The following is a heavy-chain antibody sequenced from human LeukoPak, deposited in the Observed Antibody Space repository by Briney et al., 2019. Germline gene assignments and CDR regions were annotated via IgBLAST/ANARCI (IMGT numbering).Heavy chain of an antibody. Sequence: PGGSLRLSCAASGFTFSSYAMSWVRQAPGKGLEWVSAISGSGGGTYYADSVKGRFSISRDNSRNTLYLQMNSLRAEDTAVYYCAKVDDSSSSLYNWFDPWGQGTLVTVSS. D-gene: IGHD6-6*01. V-gene: IGHV3-23*01. CDR3: AKVDDSSSSLYNWFDP. J-gene: IGHJ5*02. CDR2: ISGSGGGT. CDR1: GFTFSSYA.